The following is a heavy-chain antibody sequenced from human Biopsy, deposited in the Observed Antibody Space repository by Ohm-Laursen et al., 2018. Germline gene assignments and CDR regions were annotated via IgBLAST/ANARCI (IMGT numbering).Heavy chain of an antibody. CDR1: GFTFSNYA. J-gene: IGHJ3*02. V-gene: IGHV3-23*01. Sequence: SLRLSCAASGFTFSNYAMSWVRQAPGKGLEWLSTISGSGATPYYADSVMGRFTISRDNSKNTLYLQMNSLRAEDTAVYYCSRPNLREWELHNAFDIWGQGTMVTVSS. CDR2: ISGSGATP. CDR3: SRPNLREWELHNAFDI. D-gene: IGHD1-26*01.